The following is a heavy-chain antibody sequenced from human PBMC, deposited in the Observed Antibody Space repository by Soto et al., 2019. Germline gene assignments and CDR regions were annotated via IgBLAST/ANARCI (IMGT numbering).Heavy chain of an antibody. CDR1: GGSISSYY. CDR2: IYYSGST. V-gene: IGHV4-59*01. J-gene: IGHJ6*01. CDR3: ARAGGYCSSTSCYGVYYYGMDV. Sequence: LSLTCTVSGGSISSYYWSWIRQPPGKGLEWIGYIYYSGSTNYNPSLKSRVTISVDTSKNQFSLKLSSVTAAGTAVYYCARAGGYCSSTSCYGVYYYGMDVWGQGTTVTVSS. D-gene: IGHD2-2*01.